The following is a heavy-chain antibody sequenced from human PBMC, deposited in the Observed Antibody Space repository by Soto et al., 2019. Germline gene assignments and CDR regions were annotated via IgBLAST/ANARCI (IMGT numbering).Heavy chain of an antibody. CDR3: ARYVFWCGYSPPYVQAF. J-gene: IGHJ1*01. V-gene: IGHV1-18*01. CDR2: ISAYNGNT. CDR1: GYTFTSYG. D-gene: IGHD3-3*01. Sequence: ASVKVSCKASGYTFTSYGISWVRQAPGQGLEWMGWISAYNGNTNYAQKLQGRVTMTTDTSTSTAYMELRSLRSDDTAVYYCARYVFWCGYSPPYVQAFWAQGTPDTVSA.